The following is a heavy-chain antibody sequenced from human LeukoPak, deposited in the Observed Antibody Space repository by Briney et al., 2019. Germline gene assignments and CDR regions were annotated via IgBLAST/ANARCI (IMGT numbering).Heavy chain of an antibody. V-gene: IGHV3-30*03. Sequence: GGSLRLSCAASGFTFSSYWMSWVRQAPGKGLEWVAVISNAGSNEYYADSVKGRFTISRDNSKNTLYLHMNSLRTEDTAVYYCAGLITGTSLFDYWGQGTLVTVSS. D-gene: IGHD1-20*01. CDR2: ISNAGSNE. CDR1: GFTFSSYW. J-gene: IGHJ4*02. CDR3: AGLITGTSLFDY.